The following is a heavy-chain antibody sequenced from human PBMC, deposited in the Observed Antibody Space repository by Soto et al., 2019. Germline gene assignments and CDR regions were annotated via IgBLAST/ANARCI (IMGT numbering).Heavy chain of an antibody. Sequence: QVQLVQSGAEVKKPGASVKVSCKASGYSFISYGISWVRQAPGQGLEWMGWISAYDGHTNYAQKRQGRVTLTTDTSTNTAYMERRSLRSDDTAVYYCARGEIRRRVIVVVVDYFDYWGQGTLVTVSS. D-gene: IGHD2-15*01. CDR2: ISAYDGHT. J-gene: IGHJ4*02. CDR1: GYSFISYG. CDR3: ARGEIRRRVIVVVVDYFDY. V-gene: IGHV1-18*01.